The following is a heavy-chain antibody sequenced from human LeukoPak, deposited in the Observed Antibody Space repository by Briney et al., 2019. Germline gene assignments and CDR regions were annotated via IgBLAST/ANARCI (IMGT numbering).Heavy chain of an antibody. D-gene: IGHD6-13*01. CDR1: GFTFSSYG. V-gene: IGHV3-30*02. J-gene: IGHJ4*02. CDR2: IRYDGSNK. Sequence: GGSLRLSCAASGFTFSSYGMHWVRQAPGKGLEWVAFIRYDGSNKYYADSVKGRFTISRDNSKNTLYLQMNSLRAEDTAVYYCAKDHKYRIAAAGRGWYFDYWGQGTRSPSPQ. CDR3: AKDHKYRIAAAGRGWYFDY.